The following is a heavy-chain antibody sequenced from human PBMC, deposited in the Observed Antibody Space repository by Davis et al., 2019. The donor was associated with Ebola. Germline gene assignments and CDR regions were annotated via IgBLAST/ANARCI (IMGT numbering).Heavy chain of an antibody. CDR3: ARDNRKELLGASMDV. CDR1: GGSIGSHK. V-gene: IGHV4-59*06. Sequence: SETLSLTCTVSGGSIGSHKWSWVRQPPGKGLEWIGHIYHSGSTYYNPSLKSRVNISVDTSKNQFSLNLSSVTAADTAVYYCARDNRKELLGASMDVWGQGTTVTVSS. CDR2: IYHSGST. D-gene: IGHD2/OR15-2a*01. J-gene: IGHJ6*02.